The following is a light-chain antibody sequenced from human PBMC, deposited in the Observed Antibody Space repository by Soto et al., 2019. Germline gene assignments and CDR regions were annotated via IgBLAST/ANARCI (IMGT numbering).Light chain of an antibody. V-gene: IGKV1-5*01. CDR3: QQYNTSPWT. Sequence: PQTQFPSSLSAAVGARVTIPCLASQSVNYYLNWYQQKPGKAPKLLIYGASSLQSGVPARFSGSGSGTEFTLTISSLQPDDFATYYCQQYNTSPWTFGQGTKVDIK. CDR2: GAS. J-gene: IGKJ1*01. CDR1: QSVNYY.